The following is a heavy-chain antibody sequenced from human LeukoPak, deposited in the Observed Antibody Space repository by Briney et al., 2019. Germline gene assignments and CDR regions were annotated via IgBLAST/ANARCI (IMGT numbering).Heavy chain of an antibody. CDR3: ARQPPGAEIQLERPSFGRVYYYYGMDV. CDR1: GGSFSGYY. V-gene: IGHV4-34*01. Sequence: SETLSLTCAVYGGSFSGYYWSWIRQPPGKGLEWIGEINHSGSTNYNPSLKSRVTISVDTSKNQFSLKLSSVTAADTAVYYCARQPPGAEIQLERPSFGRVYYYYGMDVWGQGTTVTVSS. CDR2: INHSGST. J-gene: IGHJ6*02. D-gene: IGHD1-1*01.